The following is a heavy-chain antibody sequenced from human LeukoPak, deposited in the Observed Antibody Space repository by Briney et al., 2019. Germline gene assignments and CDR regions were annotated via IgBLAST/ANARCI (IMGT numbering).Heavy chain of an antibody. CDR2: ISYSGNT. CDR1: GGSISSYS. CDR3: ARVGIXXXXGLDV. V-gene: IGHV4-59*08. Sequence: SETLSLTCTVSGGSISSYSWTWIRQPPGKGLEWIGYISYSGNTNYNPSLKSRVTISLDTPKKQFSLKLTSVTAEDTAVYYCARVGIXXXXGLDVWGQGXTVAVS. J-gene: IGHJ6*02.